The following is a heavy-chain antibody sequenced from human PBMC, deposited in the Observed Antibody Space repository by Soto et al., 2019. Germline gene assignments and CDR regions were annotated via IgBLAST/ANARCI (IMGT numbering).Heavy chain of an antibody. V-gene: IGHV2-5*01. CDR2: IYGNDLK. D-gene: IGHD2-15*01. Sequence: QITLEESGPTLVRPTQTLTLTCTFSGFSLTTSAVRVGWIRQPPGRALEWLALIYGNDLKRYNPSLRTRLNVTKDTSKSHVVLTMTKMDPVDSATYYCAPYSRSWDAFDIWGQGAVVTVSS. CDR1: GFSLTTSAVR. CDR3: APYSRSWDAFDI. J-gene: IGHJ3*02.